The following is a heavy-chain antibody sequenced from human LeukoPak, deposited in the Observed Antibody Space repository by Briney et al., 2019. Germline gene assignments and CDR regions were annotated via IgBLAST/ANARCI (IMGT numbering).Heavy chain of an antibody. CDR3: VKDQAQVYGYFDS. J-gene: IGHJ4*02. V-gene: IGHV3-48*04. CDR2: ISSSSSTI. Sequence: PGGSLRLSCAASGFTFSSYSMNWVRQAPGKGLEWVSYISSSSSTIYYADSVKGRFTISRDNAKNSLYLQMNSLRTEDTAVYYCVKDQAQVYGYFDSWGLGTLVTVSS. CDR1: GFTFSSYS. D-gene: IGHD6-6*01.